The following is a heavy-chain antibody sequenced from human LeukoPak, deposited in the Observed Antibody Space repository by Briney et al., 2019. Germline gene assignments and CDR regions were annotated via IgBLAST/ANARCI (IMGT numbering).Heavy chain of an antibody. Sequence: PGRSLRLSCAASGFTFSNYDMHWVRQAPGKGLVWVSEINTDGSTTNYADSVKGRFTISRDNAKNTVYLQMNSLRVEDTTVYYCARGGVPGAFDIWGHGTKVTVSS. J-gene: IGHJ3*02. D-gene: IGHD3-16*01. CDR1: GFTFSNYD. V-gene: IGHV3-74*01. CDR2: INTDGSTT. CDR3: ARGGVPGAFDI.